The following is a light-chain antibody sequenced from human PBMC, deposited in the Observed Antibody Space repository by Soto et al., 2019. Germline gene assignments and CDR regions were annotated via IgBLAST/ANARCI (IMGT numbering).Light chain of an antibody. Sequence: EIVLTQSPGTLSLSPGERATLSCRASQSVSSSYLAWYQQKPGQAPRLLIYGASSRATGISDRFSGSGSGTDVTLTISRLEPEDFEVYYCQQYGSSLLFTFGPGTKVDIK. CDR1: QSVSSSY. J-gene: IGKJ3*01. CDR2: GAS. V-gene: IGKV3-20*01. CDR3: QQYGSSLLFT.